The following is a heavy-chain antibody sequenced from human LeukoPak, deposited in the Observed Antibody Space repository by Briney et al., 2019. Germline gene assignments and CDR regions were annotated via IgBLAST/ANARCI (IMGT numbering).Heavy chain of an antibody. D-gene: IGHD2-21*01. Sequence: GGSLRLSCAASGFTFSSYSMNWVRQAPGKGLGWVSSISSSSSYIYYADSVKGRFTISRDNARNSLYLQMNSLRAEDTAVYYCASLPGDKDYWGQGTLVTASS. CDR3: ASLPGDKDY. CDR2: ISSSSSYI. CDR1: GFTFSSYS. V-gene: IGHV3-21*01. J-gene: IGHJ4*02.